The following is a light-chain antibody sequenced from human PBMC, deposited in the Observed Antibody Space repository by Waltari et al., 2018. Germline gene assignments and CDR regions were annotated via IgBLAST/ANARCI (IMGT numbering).Light chain of an antibody. CDR1: QSVLDSSNNKNY. CDR2: WAS. J-gene: IGKJ2*01. Sequence: DIVMTQSPDSLAVSLGERATINCRSSQSVLDSSNNKNYVAWYQQRPGQPPKLLIYWASTRESGVPGRFSGSKSGTEFTLTVSSLQAEDVAVYYCQQYYNIPYTFGQGTKLEI. V-gene: IGKV4-1*01. CDR3: QQYYNIPYT.